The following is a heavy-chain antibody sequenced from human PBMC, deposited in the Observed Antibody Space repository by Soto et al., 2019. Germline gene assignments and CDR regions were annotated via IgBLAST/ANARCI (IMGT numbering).Heavy chain of an antibody. V-gene: IGHV1-18*01. CDR1: GYTFTNYG. CDR2: INTYNGNT. J-gene: IGHJ3*02. D-gene: IGHD6-13*01. Sequence: VQLVQSGVEVTKPGASVKVSCKASGYTFTNYGISWVRQAPGQGLEWMGWINTYNGNTNYAQKAQGRVTMTTETSTSTAYMELRSLRPDDTAVYYCARDLLYSTRATVRFDIWGQGTMLTVSS. CDR3: ARDLLYSTRATVRFDI.